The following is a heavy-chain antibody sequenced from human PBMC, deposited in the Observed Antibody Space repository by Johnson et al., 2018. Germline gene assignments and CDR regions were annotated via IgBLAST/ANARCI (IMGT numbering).Heavy chain of an antibody. Sequence: VQLVESGGDLVQPGGSLRLSCAASGFTFSTYTMTWVRQAPGTGLEWVSSVSGSGRSTYHADVVKGRFTISRDNSNHPLYLHMNSLRAEDTAVYYCAKVGLDITNYWGQGTLVIVSS. V-gene: IGHV3-23*04. D-gene: IGHD5-12*01. CDR3: AKVGLDITNY. CDR1: GFTFSTYT. CDR2: VSGSGRST. J-gene: IGHJ4*02.